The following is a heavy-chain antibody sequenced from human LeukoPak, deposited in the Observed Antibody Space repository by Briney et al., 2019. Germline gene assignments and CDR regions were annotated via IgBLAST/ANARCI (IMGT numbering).Heavy chain of an antibody. V-gene: IGHV4-34*01. CDR1: GGSFSGYY. CDR2: INHSGST. Sequence: SETLSLTCAVYGGSFSGYYWSWIRQPPGKGLEWIGEINHSGSTNYNPSLKSRVTISVDTSKNQFSLKLSSVTAADTAVYYCARHRRKIREIVVVTAIFYGGFDPWGQGTLVTVSS. CDR3: ARHRRKIREIVVVTAIFYGGFDP. J-gene: IGHJ5*02. D-gene: IGHD2-21*02.